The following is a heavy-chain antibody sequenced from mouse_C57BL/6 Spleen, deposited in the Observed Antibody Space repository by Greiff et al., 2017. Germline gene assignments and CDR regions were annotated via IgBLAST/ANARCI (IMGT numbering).Heavy chain of an antibody. CDR1: GFTFSDYG. D-gene: IGHD1-1*01. CDR3: ARSGYGSISCAY. J-gene: IGHJ3*01. Sequence: EVKLMESGGGLVKPGGSLKLSCAASGFTFSDYGMHWVRQAPEKGLEWVAYISSGSSTIYYADTVKGRFTISRDNAKNTLFLQMTSLRSEDTAMYYCARSGYGSISCAYWGQGTLVTVSA. V-gene: IGHV5-17*01. CDR2: ISSGSSTI.